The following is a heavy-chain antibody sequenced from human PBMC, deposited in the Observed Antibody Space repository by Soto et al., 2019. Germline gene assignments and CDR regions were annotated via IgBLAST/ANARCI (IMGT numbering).Heavy chain of an antibody. V-gene: IGHV3-23*01. J-gene: IGHJ6*02. CDR3: VKDEDRYSYRLMDV. Sequence: EVQLLESGGGLVQPGGSLRVSCAASGFTFSSYAMTWVRQAPGKGLEWVSGISGTAGSSYYADSVKGRFTISRDNSKNTLYLQMNSLRAEDTAVYHCVKDEDRYSYRLMDVWGQGTTVTVSS. CDR2: ISGTAGSS. CDR1: GFTFSSYA. D-gene: IGHD5-18*01.